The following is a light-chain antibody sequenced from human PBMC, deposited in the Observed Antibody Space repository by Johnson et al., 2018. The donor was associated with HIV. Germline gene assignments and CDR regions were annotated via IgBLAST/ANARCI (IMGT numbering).Light chain of an antibody. Sequence: QSVLTQPPSVSAAPGQKVTISCSGSSSNIGNNYVSWYQQLPGTAPKLLIYENTERPSGIPDRFSGSKSGTSATLGITGLQTGDEADYYCGTWDSSLFLFGTGTKVTVL. CDR2: ENT. J-gene: IGLJ1*01. V-gene: IGLV1-51*02. CDR3: GTWDSSLFL. CDR1: SSNIGNNY.